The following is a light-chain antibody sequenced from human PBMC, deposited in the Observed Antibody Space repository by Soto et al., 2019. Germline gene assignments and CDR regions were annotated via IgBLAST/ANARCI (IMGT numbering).Light chain of an antibody. CDR3: SSYTSINSYV. CDR1: SSDVGGYNY. V-gene: IGLV2-14*01. J-gene: IGLJ1*01. Sequence: QSVLTQPASVSGSPGQSITISCTGTSSDVGGYNYVSWYQQHPGKGPKLMIYEVSNRPSGVSNRFSDSRSGNTASLTISGLQAEDEADYYCSSYTSINSYVFGSGTKVTVL. CDR2: EVS.